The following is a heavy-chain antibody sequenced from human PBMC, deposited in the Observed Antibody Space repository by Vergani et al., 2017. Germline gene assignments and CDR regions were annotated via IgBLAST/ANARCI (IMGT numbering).Heavy chain of an antibody. CDR3: AKHFRGWGIDY. D-gene: IGHD3-16*01. CDR2: IQFDGSNQ. Sequence: QVQLVESGGGVVQRGGSLRLSCATSGFTLSNYDMQGVRQGQGKGLEFVAFIQFDGSNQYYADSVKGRFTLSRDFSKNTLYLQMNSLRTDDTATYYCAKHFRGWGIDYWGQGTQVIVSS. CDR1: GFTLSNYD. V-gene: IGHV3-30*02. J-gene: IGHJ4*02.